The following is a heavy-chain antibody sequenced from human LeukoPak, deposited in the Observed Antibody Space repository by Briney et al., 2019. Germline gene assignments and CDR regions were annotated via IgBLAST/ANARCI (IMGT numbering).Heavy chain of an antibody. V-gene: IGHV3-74*01. J-gene: IGHJ5*02. CDR1: GLIFSNYW. CDR2: INSDGSST. CDR3: ARDRRGYSGFDVVEFDP. D-gene: IGHD5-12*01. Sequence: GGSLRLSCAASGLIFSNYWMHWVRQAPGKGLVWVSRINSDGSSTIYADSVKGRFTISRDNAKNTVVLQMNSLRAEDTAVYYCARDRRGYSGFDVVEFDPWGQGTLVTVSS.